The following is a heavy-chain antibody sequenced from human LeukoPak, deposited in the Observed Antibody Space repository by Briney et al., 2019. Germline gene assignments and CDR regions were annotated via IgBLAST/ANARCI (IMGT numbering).Heavy chain of an antibody. CDR1: GFTFSTYG. D-gene: IGHD6-6*01. Sequence: PGKSLRLSCAASGFTFSTYGMHWVRQAPGKGLEWVAVIWYDGSKDYYADSVKGRFTISRDTSKNTLYLQMNNLRAEDTAVYYCAKDRETYEYTFDYWGQGTLVTVSS. V-gene: IGHV3-33*06. J-gene: IGHJ4*02. CDR3: AKDRETYEYTFDY. CDR2: IWYDGSKD.